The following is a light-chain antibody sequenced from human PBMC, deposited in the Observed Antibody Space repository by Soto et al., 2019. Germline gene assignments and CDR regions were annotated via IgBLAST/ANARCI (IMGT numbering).Light chain of an antibody. CDR2: AAS. CDR1: QGIRNF. Sequence: DIQMTQSPTSLSASVGDRVTITCQASQGIRNFVAWYQQKPGKAPKLLIHAASTLQSGVPSRFSGSGSGTDFTLTINSLQPEDVATYSCQKYSGVPVFGPGTKVEIK. V-gene: IGKV1-27*01. J-gene: IGKJ3*01. CDR3: QKYSGVPV.